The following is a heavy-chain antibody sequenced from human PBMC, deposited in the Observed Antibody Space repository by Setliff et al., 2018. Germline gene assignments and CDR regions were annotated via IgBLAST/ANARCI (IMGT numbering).Heavy chain of an antibody. J-gene: IGHJ4*02. CDR3: AASRAYTGAVEEWFLPKTFGF. Sequence: PSETLSLTCTVSGDSISNYYWNWIRQPAGKGLEWIGRIYVTESTKYNPSLKSRVTLSIDTSKNQFSLKLSSVTAADAALYYCAASRAYTGAVEEWFLPKTFGFWGQGSPVTVSS. CDR1: GDSISNYY. V-gene: IGHV4-4*07. D-gene: IGHD3-10*01. CDR2: IYVTEST.